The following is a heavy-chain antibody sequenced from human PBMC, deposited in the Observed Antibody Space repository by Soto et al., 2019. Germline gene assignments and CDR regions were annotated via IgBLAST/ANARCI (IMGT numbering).Heavy chain of an antibody. J-gene: IGHJ6*02. CDR2: IYYSGST. CDR3: ARDRLMATAGTARHYFGLDV. CDR1: GGSIRSGGYY. Sequence: SETLSLTCTVSGGSIRSGGYYWSWVRQSPRRGLEWIGNIYYSGSTYYNPSLKSRLTISVDTPKNQFSLNLSSVTAADTAVYYCARDRLMATAGTARHYFGLDVWGQGTTVTSP. V-gene: IGHV4-31*03. D-gene: IGHD5-18*01.